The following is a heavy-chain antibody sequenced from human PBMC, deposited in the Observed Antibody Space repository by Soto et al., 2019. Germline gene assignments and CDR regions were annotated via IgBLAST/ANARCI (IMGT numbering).Heavy chain of an antibody. Sequence: ASVKVSCTASGDTLASYAMHWVRQSPGQRLEWMGWIMAYNGNTNYAQKLQGRVTMTTDTSTSTAYMELRSLRSDDTAVYYCARDRRPPQVQDYEFWSGPPPVYGMDVWGQGTTVTVSS. CDR3: ARDRRPPQVQDYEFWSGPPPVYGMDV. CDR2: IMAYNGNT. J-gene: IGHJ6*02. V-gene: IGHV1-18*01. CDR1: GDTLASYA. D-gene: IGHD3-3*01.